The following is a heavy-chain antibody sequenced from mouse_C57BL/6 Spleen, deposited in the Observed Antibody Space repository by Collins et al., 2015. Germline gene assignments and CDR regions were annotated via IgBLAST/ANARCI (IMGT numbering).Heavy chain of an antibody. CDR1: GYTFTDYY. D-gene: IGHD1-1*01. CDR2: INPYNGGT. J-gene: IGHJ4*01. CDR3: ARRGHYYGSSSYAMDY. V-gene: IGHV1-19*01. Sequence: EVQLQQSGPVLVKPGASVKMSCKASGYTFTDYYMNWVKQSHGKSLEWIGVINPYNGGTSYNQKFKGKATLTVDKSSSTAYMELNSLTSEDSAVYYCARRGHYYGSSSYAMDYWGQGTSVTVSS.